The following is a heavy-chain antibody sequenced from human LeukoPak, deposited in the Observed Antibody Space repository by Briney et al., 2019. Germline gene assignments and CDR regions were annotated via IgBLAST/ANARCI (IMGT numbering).Heavy chain of an antibody. CDR2: ISTSGSTI. D-gene: IGHD3-9*01. V-gene: IGHV3-48*03. Sequence: GGSLRLSCAASGFTFSSYEMNWVRQAPGKGLEWVSSISTSGSTIYYADSVKGRFTISRDDAKNSLYLQMNSLRTEDTALYYCAKGNILTGPPDSWGQGTLVTVSS. J-gene: IGHJ4*02. CDR1: GFTFSSYE. CDR3: AKGNILTGPPDS.